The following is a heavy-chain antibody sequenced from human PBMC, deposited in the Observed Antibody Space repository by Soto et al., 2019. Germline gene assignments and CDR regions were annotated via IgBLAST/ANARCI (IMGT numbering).Heavy chain of an antibody. CDR1: GFTFSSYG. Sequence: VGSLRLSCAASGFTFSSYGMHWVRQAPGKGLEWVAVIWYDGSNKYYADSVKGRFTISRDNSKNTLYLQMNSLRAEDTAVYYCAASIAARPYDYWGQGTLVTVSS. J-gene: IGHJ4*02. D-gene: IGHD6-6*01. CDR3: AASIAARPYDY. V-gene: IGHV3-33*01. CDR2: IWYDGSNK.